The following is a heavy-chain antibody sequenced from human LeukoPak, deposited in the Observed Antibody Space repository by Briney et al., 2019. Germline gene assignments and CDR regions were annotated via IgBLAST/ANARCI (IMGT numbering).Heavy chain of an antibody. D-gene: IGHD6-19*01. Sequence: GGSLRLSCAASGFTFSSYGMHWVRQAPGKGLEWVAFIRYDGSNKYYADSVKGRFTISRDNSKNTLYLQMNSLRAEDTAVYYCAKVWIRIAVADHYFDYWGQGTLVTVSS. CDR3: AKVWIRIAVADHYFDY. CDR2: IRYDGSNK. J-gene: IGHJ4*02. V-gene: IGHV3-30*02. CDR1: GFTFSSYG.